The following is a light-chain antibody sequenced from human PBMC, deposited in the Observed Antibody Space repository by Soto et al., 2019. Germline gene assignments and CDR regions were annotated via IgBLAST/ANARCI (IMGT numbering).Light chain of an antibody. Sequence: SYELTQPPSVSVSPGQTARITCSGDALPKQYAYWYQQKPGQAPVLVIYKDSERPSGIPERFSGSSSGTTVTLTISRVQAEDEADYYCQSADSSGTYVVFGGGTKVTVL. V-gene: IGLV3-25*02. CDR3: QSADSSGTYVV. CDR1: ALPKQY. J-gene: IGLJ2*01. CDR2: KDS.